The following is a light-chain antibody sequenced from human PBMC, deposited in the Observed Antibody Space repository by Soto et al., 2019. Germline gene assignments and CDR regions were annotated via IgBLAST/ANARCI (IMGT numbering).Light chain of an antibody. V-gene: IGKV3D-15*01. CDR2: GAS. CDR3: QQYGPSQYT. Sequence: EIVMTQSPATLSVSPGERATLSCRASQSVSSNLAWYQQKPGQAPRLLIYGASSRAGGVPARFSGSGSGTDFTLTISGLEPDDCAIYYCQQYGPSQYTFGQGTKLEVK. CDR1: QSVSSN. J-gene: IGKJ2*01.